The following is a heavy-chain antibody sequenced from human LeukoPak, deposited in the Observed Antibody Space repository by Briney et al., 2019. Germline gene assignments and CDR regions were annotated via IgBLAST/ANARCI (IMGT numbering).Heavy chain of an antibody. CDR2: INHSGST. V-gene: IGHV4-34*01. Sequence: KSGGSLRLSCAASGFTFSSYAMSWIRQPPGKGLEWVGEINHSGSTNYNPSLKSRVTISVDTSKNQFSLKLSSVTAEDTAVYYCARYPTDSSGYYYIDYWGQGTLVTVSS. CDR1: GFTFSSYA. J-gene: IGHJ4*02. D-gene: IGHD3-22*01. CDR3: ARYPTDSSGYYYIDY.